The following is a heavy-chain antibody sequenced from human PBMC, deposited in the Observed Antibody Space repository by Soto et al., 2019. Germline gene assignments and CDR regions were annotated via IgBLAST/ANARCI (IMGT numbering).Heavy chain of an antibody. CDR1: GYTFTSYG. V-gene: IGHV1-18*01. Sequence: QVPLVQSGAEVKKPGASVKVSCKASGYTFTSYGASRGRQAPGQGLEWMGWISANNGNTNYAQKFQGRVTMTTDTSTNTAYMELRSLRSDDTAVYYCARDRGSYALDYWGQGTLVTVAS. CDR2: ISANNGNT. J-gene: IGHJ4*02. CDR3: ARDRGSYALDY. D-gene: IGHD1-26*01.